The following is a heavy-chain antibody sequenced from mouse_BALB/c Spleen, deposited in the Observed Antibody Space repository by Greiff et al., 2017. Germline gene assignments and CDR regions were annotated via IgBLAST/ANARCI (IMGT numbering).Heavy chain of an antibody. CDR3: TRGDLRYGSSYDYLDD. D-gene: IGHD1-1*01. Sequence: EVQLQESGTVLARPGASVKMSCKASGYSFTSYWMHWVKQRPGQGLEWIGAIYPGNSDTSYNQKFKGKAKLTAVTSASTAYMELSSLTNEDSAVYYCTRGDLRYGSSYDYLDDWGQGTTLTVAS. J-gene: IGHJ2*01. CDR2: IYPGNSDT. V-gene: IGHV1-5*01. CDR1: GYSFTSYW.